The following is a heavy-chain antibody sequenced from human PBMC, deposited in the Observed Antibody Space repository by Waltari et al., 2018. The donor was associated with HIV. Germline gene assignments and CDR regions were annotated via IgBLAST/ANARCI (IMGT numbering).Heavy chain of an antibody. D-gene: IGHD3-22*01. Sequence: EVQLVESGGGLVQPGGSLNLSGSASGFTFSNYPIHWVRQAPGKGLEYVSAITSHGKNTYYVDSVKGRFTISRDNSKNMLYLQMRSLRAEDTAVYYCVKDSGYNSSGGAFDIWGQGTMVIVSS. J-gene: IGHJ3*02. CDR3: VKDSGYNSSGGAFDI. CDR2: ITSHGKNT. V-gene: IGHV3-64D*06. CDR1: GFTFSNYP.